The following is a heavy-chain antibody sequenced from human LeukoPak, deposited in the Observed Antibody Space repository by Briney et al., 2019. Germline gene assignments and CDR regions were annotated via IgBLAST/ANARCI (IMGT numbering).Heavy chain of an antibody. CDR1: GFTFSSYA. V-gene: IGHV3-23*01. CDR2: MSGRGAST. D-gene: IGHD3-10*01. J-gene: IGHJ5*02. CDR3: AKASYGSGSYYNWFDP. Sequence: GGSLRLSCAASGFTFSSYAMSWVRQAPGKGLEWVSAMSGRGASTYYADSVKGRFTISRDNSKNTLYLQMNRLRAEDTAVYYCAKASYGSGSYYNWFDPWGQGTLVTVSS.